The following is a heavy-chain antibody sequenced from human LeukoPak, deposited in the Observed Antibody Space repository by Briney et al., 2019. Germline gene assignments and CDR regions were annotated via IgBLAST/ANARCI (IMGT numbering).Heavy chain of an antibody. J-gene: IGHJ4*02. Sequence: ASVKVSCRASGYTFTSYDINWVRQATGQGLEWMGWMNPNSGNTGYAQKFQGRVTITRNTSISTAYMELSSLRSEDTAAYYCARGRRSSSAPVDYWGQGTLVTVSS. CDR2: MNPNSGNT. CDR3: ARGRRSSSAPVDY. D-gene: IGHD6-6*01. V-gene: IGHV1-8*03. CDR1: GYTFTSYD.